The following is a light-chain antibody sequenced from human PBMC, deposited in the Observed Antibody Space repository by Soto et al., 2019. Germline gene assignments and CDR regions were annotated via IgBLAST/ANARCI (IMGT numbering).Light chain of an antibody. CDR1: QSISGA. Sequence: DIVMRRSPASLSVSPGGRATLSCRASQSISGALAWYQQKPGQAPRLLIHGASTRATSFPARFSGSGSGTDFTLTISSLQSEDFAVYYCQQYNNWPWTFGQGTKVDIK. CDR3: QQYNNWPWT. J-gene: IGKJ1*01. CDR2: GAS. V-gene: IGKV3-15*01.